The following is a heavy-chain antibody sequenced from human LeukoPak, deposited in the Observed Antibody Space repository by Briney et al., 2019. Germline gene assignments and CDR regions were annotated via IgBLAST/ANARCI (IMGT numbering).Heavy chain of an antibody. V-gene: IGHV7-4-1*02. CDR1: GYTFTSYG. Sequence: GASVKVSCKASGYTFTSYGISWVRQAPGQGLEWMGWINTNTGNPTYAQGFTGRFVFSLDTSVSTAYLQISSLKAEDTAVYYCARGVTTVTKYYFDYWGQGTLVTVSS. CDR3: ARGVTTVTKYYFDY. D-gene: IGHD4-17*01. J-gene: IGHJ4*02. CDR2: INTNTGNP.